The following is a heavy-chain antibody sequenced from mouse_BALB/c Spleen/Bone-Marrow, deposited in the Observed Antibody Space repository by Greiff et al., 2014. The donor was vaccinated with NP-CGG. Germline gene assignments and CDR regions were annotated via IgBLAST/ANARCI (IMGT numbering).Heavy chain of an antibody. CDR2: INNGGGST. D-gene: IGHD2-14*01. Sequence: EVKLVESGGGLVEPGGSLKLSCAASGFTFIAYTMSWVLQTPEKRLEWVAYINNGGGSTYYPDTVKGRFTIPRDNAKNTLYLQMSSLKSEDTAMYYCARHGEERPVLAMDYWGQGTSVTVSS. J-gene: IGHJ4*01. CDR1: GFTFIAYT. V-gene: IGHV5-12-2*01. CDR3: ARHGEERPVLAMDY.